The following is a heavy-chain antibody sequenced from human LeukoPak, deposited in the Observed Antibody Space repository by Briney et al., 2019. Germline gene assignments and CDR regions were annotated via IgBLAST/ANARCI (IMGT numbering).Heavy chain of an antibody. CDR1: GFTFGDYA. CDR3: AKNFGSGRGVPYGMDV. V-gene: IGHV3-23*01. Sequence: GGSLRLSCAASGFTFGDYAMRWVRQAPGKGLEWVSAISGVSGSTTIYAASVKGRFTVSRDNSKSRLFLQMNSLRAEDTAVYYCAKNFGSGRGVPYGMDVWGQGTTVTVAS. J-gene: IGHJ6*02. D-gene: IGHD3-10*01. CDR2: ISGVSGSTT.